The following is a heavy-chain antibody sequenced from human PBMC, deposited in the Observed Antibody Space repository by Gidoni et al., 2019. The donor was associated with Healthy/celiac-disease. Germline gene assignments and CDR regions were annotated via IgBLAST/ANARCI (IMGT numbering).Heavy chain of an antibody. CDR1: GFPFSDYY. D-gene: IGHD2-21*02. V-gene: IGHV3-11*01. Sequence: QVQLVASGGGLVKPGGSLRLSCAASGFPFSDYYRSWIRQAPGKGLEWVSYSSSSGSTIYYADSVKGRFTISRDNAKNSLYLQMNSLRAEDTAVYYCARPYCGGDCDYYYYGMDVWGQGTTVTVSS. J-gene: IGHJ6*02. CDR2: SSSSGSTI. CDR3: ARPYCGGDCDYYYYGMDV.